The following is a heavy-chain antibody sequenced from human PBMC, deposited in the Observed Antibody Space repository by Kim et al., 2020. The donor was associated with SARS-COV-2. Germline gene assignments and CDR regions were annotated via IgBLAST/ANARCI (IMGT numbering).Heavy chain of an antibody. CDR3: VKGRLGGFDL. CDR1: GFTFGDYA. D-gene: IGHD3-16*01. J-gene: IGHJ2*01. V-gene: IGHV3-9*01. Sequence: GGSLRLSCEGSGFTFGDYAMHWVRQVPGKGLEWVAAISSNSGTLNYTDSVRGRFTISRDNAKDSVFLEMKQLRTEDTASYFCVKGRLGGFDLWGRGTLVTVSS. CDR2: ISSNSGTL.